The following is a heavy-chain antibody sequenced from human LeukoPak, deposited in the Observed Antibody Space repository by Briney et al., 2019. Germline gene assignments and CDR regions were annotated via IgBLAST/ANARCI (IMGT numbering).Heavy chain of an antibody. D-gene: IGHD3-16*02. Sequence: PGGSLRLSCAASGFTFRDSAMTWVRQAPGKGLQWVSLISFSGDNTYYADSVKGRFTISRDNAKDTLYLRMNSLRAEDTAIYYCARDIELSTWGLGTTVTVSS. CDR3: ARDIELST. J-gene: IGHJ3*01. CDR2: ISFSGDNT. CDR1: GFTFRDSA. V-gene: IGHV3-23*01.